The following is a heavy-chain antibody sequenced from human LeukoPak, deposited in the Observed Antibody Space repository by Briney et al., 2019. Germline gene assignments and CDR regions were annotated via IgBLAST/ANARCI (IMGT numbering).Heavy chain of an antibody. Sequence: GGSLRLSCAASGFTFSSYSMNWVRQAPGKGLEWVASISSSGSYIYYADSVKGRFTISRDNSKNSLYLQMNSLRAEDTAVYYYARLTDYYGSGSYQVDYWGQGTLVTVSS. CDR1: GFTFSSYS. J-gene: IGHJ4*02. V-gene: IGHV3-21*01. D-gene: IGHD3-10*01. CDR2: ISSSGSYI. CDR3: ARLTDYYGSGSYQVDY.